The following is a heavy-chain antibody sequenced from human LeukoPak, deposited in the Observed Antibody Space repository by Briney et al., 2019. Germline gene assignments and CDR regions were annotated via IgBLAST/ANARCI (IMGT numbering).Heavy chain of an antibody. D-gene: IGHD4-17*01. Sequence: PGGSLRLSCVASGFTFSSYWMTWVRQAPGKGLEWVAHIKQDGSEKYYVDSVKGRFTISRDNAKNSLYLQMNILRAEDTAVYYCARAPSVTYVDVWGKGTTVTISS. V-gene: IGHV3-7*01. CDR3: ARAPSVTYVDV. J-gene: IGHJ6*03. CDR1: GFTFSSYW. CDR2: IKQDGSEK.